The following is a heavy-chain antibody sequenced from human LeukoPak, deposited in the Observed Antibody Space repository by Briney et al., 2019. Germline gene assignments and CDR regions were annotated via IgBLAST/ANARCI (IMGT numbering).Heavy chain of an antibody. V-gene: IGHV1-8*01. J-gene: IGHJ4*02. CDR3: ARGSWGEIAGRKSFEF. CDR2: MNPNSGNT. Sequence: GSVKVSCTASEYTFTSYDINWVRQATGQGLEWMGWMNPNSGNTGYAQKFQGRVTMTRVTSISTAYMELNNLTSEDTAVYYCARGSWGEIAGRKSFEFWGQGSLVTVSS. CDR1: EYTFTSYD. D-gene: IGHD6-6*01.